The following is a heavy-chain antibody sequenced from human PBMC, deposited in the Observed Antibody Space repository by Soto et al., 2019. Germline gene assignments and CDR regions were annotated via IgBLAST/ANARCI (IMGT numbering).Heavy chain of an antibody. Sequence: EVQLAESGGGLAQPGGSLRLSCAASGFTLSGYAMDWVRQAPGKGLEYVSGISSNGVGTYYANSVQGRFTISRDNSKNTEYLQMGSLRPEDMAVYYCARLARPDFYYMDVWGKGTTVTVSS. CDR2: ISSNGVGT. CDR3: ARLARPDFYYMDV. D-gene: IGHD6-6*01. J-gene: IGHJ6*03. V-gene: IGHV3-64*01. CDR1: GFTLSGYA.